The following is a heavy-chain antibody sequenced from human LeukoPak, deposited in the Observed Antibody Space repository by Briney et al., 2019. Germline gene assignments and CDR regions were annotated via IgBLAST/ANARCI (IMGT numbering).Heavy chain of an antibody. CDR1: GGSISSGSYY. CDR2: IYTSGST. V-gene: IGHV4-61*02. Sequence: SETLTLTCTVSGGSISSGSYYWSWIRQPAGKGLEWIGRIYTSGSTNYNPSLKSRVTISVDTSKNQFSLKLSSVTAADTAVYYCARTKSGTKYFQHWGQGTLVTVSS. CDR3: ARTKSGTKYFQH. J-gene: IGHJ1*01.